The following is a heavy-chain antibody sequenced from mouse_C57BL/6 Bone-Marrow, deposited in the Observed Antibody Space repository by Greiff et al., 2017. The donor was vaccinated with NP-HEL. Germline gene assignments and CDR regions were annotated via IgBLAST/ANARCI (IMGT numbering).Heavy chain of an antibody. D-gene: IGHD2-1*01. J-gene: IGHJ1*03. Sequence: EVKLEESGAELVRPGASVKLSCTASGFNIKDDYMHWVKQRPEQGLEWIGWIDPENGDTEYASKFQGKATITADTSSNTAYLQLSSLTSEDTAVYYCTTFGNNWYFDVWGTGTTVTVSS. CDR3: TTFGNNWYFDV. V-gene: IGHV14-4*01. CDR1: GFNIKDDY. CDR2: IDPENGDT.